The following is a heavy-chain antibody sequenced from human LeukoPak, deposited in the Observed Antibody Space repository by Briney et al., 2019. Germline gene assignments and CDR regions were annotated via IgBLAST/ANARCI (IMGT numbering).Heavy chain of an antibody. CDR3: AKASESSGWYGDY. J-gene: IGHJ4*02. D-gene: IGHD6-19*01. CDR1: GFTFSSYG. CDR2: ISYDGSNK. V-gene: IGHV3-30*18. Sequence: PGGSLRLSCAASGFTFSSYGMHWVRQAPGKGLEWVAVISYDGSNKYYAASVKGRFTISRDNSKNTLYLQMNSLRAEDTAVYYCAKASESSGWYGDYWGQGTLVTVSS.